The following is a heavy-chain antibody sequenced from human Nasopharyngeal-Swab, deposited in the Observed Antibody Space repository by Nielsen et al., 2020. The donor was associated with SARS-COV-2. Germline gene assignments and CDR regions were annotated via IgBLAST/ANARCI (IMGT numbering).Heavy chain of an antibody. CDR1: QFAFGNYW. CDR3: VTGGSYYVY. Sequence: GGSLRLSCVVSQFAFGNYWMSWVRQAPGKGPERVANIKQDGSEKYYVDSVKGRFTISRDNAKNSLYLQMNSLRAEDTAVYHCVTGGSYYVYWGQGTLVTVSS. D-gene: IGHD1-26*01. J-gene: IGHJ4*02. V-gene: IGHV3-7*01. CDR2: IKQDGSEK.